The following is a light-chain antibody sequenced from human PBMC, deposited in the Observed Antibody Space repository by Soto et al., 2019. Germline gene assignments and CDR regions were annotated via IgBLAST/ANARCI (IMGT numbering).Light chain of an antibody. Sequence: EIVLTQSPGTLSLSPGERATLSCRASQSVSNIYLAWYQQKPGQAPSLLIYDASNRATGIPDRFSGSGSGTDFTLTSRRVDPEVFAVYYCQLYADTPRTFGQGTKVEIK. CDR3: QLYADTPRT. J-gene: IGKJ1*01. CDR1: QSVSNIY. CDR2: DAS. V-gene: IGKV3-20*01.